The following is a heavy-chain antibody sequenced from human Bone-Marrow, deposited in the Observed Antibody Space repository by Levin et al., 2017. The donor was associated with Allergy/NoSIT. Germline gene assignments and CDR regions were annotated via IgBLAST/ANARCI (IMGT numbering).Heavy chain of an antibody. V-gene: IGHV4-30-2*01. CDR2: IYHSGST. Sequence: SETLSLTCAVSGGSISSGGYSWSWIRQPPGKGLEWIGYIYHSGSTYYNPSLKSRVTISVDRSKNQFSLKLSSVTAADTAVYYCARAPEIFGVVIPHYYYYGMDVWGQGTTVTVSS. J-gene: IGHJ6*02. CDR1: GGSISSGGYS. CDR3: ARAPEIFGVVIPHYYYYGMDV. D-gene: IGHD3-3*01.